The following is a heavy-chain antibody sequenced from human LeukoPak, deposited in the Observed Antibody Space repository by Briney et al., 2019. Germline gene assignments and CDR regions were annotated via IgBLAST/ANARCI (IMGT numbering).Heavy chain of an antibody. J-gene: IGHJ4*02. V-gene: IGHV3-48*03. CDR1: GFTFSSYE. CDR3: ARVGRIQYFDH. CDR2: SDGSGSTT. Sequence: PGGPLRLSCPAPGFTFSSYEFNWVRQAPRKGPEWLSYSDGSGSTTYYADSVKGRFTVSRDNAKQSLDLQMNSLRVEDTAVYYCARVGRIQYFDHWGQGTLVTVSS. D-gene: IGHD5-18*01.